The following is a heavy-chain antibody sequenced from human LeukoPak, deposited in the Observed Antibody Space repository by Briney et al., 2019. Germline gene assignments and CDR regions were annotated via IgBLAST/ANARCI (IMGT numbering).Heavy chain of an antibody. CDR2: ISYDGSNK. CDR1: GFTFSSYA. V-gene: IGHV3-30-3*01. CDR3: ARDPASSSAHSSSWYLGGSDAFDI. J-gene: IGHJ3*02. Sequence: GGSLRLSCAASGFTFSSYAMHWVRQAPGKGLEWVAVISYDGSNKYYADSVKGRFTISRDNSKNTLYLQMNSLRAEDTAVYYCARDPASSSAHSSSWYLGGSDAFDIWGQGTMVTVSS. D-gene: IGHD6-13*01.